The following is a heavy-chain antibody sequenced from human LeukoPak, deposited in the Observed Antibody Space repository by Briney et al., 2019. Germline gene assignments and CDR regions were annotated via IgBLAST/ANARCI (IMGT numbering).Heavy chain of an antibody. D-gene: IGHD1-26*01. J-gene: IGHJ4*02. Sequence: GGSLRPSCAASGFTFSSYWMSWVRQAPGKGLEWVANIKQDGSEKYYVDSVKGRFTISRDNAKNSLYLQMNSVRAEDTAVYYCARVSVGADFDYWGQGTLVTVSS. CDR3: ARVSVGADFDY. CDR1: GFTFSSYW. CDR2: IKQDGSEK. V-gene: IGHV3-7*01.